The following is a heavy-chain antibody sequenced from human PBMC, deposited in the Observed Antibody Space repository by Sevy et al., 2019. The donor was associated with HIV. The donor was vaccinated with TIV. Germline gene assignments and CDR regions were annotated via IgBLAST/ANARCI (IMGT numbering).Heavy chain of an antibody. V-gene: IGHV3-74*01. CDR3: ARDRSGSYHVSDNWFDP. CDR1: GFTFSSYW. CDR2: IKSDGSST. Sequence: GGSLRLSCAASGFTFSSYWMHWVRQVPGKGLVWVSRIKSDGSSTSYADSVKGRFSISRDNAKNTHYLQMNSLRAEDTAVYYCARDRSGSYHVSDNWFDPWGQGTLVTVSS. D-gene: IGHD1-26*01. J-gene: IGHJ5*02.